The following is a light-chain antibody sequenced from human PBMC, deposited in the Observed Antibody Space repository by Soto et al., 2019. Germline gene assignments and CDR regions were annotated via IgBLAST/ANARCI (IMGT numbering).Light chain of an antibody. CDR3: QQYGSLSWT. CDR2: DAS. J-gene: IGKJ1*01. Sequence: DIVLTQSPATLSLSPGEGATLSCRASQSISTYLAWYQQRPGQSPRLLIYDASTRATGIPARFSGSGSGTDFTLTITSLEPEDFAVYYCQQYGSLSWTFGQGTKVDIK. CDR1: QSISTY. V-gene: IGKV3-11*01.